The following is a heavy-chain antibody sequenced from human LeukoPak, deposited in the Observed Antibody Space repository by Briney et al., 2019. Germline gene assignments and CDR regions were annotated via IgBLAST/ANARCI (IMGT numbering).Heavy chain of an antibody. CDR2: IYYSGST. V-gene: IGHV4-59*12. Sequence: SETLSLTCTVSGGSISSYYWSWIRQPPGKGLEWIGSIYYSGSTYYNPSLKSRVTISVDTSKNQFSLKLSSVTAADTAVYYCARDANTADFDYWGQGTLVTVSS. D-gene: IGHD5-18*01. J-gene: IGHJ4*02. CDR3: ARDANTADFDY. CDR1: GGSISSYY.